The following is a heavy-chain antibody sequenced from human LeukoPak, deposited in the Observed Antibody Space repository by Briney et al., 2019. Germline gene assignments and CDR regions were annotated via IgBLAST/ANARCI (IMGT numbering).Heavy chain of an antibody. J-gene: IGHJ5*02. Sequence: AASVKVSCKASGYTFTSYGISWVRQAPGQGLEWMGWISAYNGNTNYAQKLQGRVTMTTDTSTSTAYMELRSLGSDDTAVYYCARDREYCSGGSCYSWFDPWGQGTLVTVSS. CDR3: ARDREYCSGGSCYSWFDP. CDR1: GYTFTSYG. V-gene: IGHV1-18*01. D-gene: IGHD2-15*01. CDR2: ISAYNGNT.